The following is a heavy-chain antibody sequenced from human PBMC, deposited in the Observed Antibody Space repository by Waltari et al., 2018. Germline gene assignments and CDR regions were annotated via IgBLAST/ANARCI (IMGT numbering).Heavy chain of an antibody. CDR1: DGSINSDTYY. V-gene: IGHV4-61*02. CDR2: IYSGGDA. Sequence: QVLLQESGPGLVKPSQTLSLTCTVSDGSINSDTYYWSWIRQPAGKGLEWIGRIYSGGDARYSPSLERRVAISVDRSKNQFSLTIFSVNAADAAVYYCARGDERLARCHFDDWGQGTQVIVSS. J-gene: IGHJ4*02. CDR3: ARGDERLARCHFDD. D-gene: IGHD6-25*01.